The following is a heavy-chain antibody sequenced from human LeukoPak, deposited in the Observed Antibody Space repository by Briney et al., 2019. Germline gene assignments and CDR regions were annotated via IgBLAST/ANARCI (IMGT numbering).Heavy chain of an antibody. CDR2: ISYDGTNK. J-gene: IGHJ4*02. CDR1: GFTFSNYG. CDR3: AKDHGSGNYFGY. D-gene: IGHD2-15*01. Sequence: GGSLRLSCAGSGFTFSNYGMHWVRQAPGKGPEGVAVISYDGTNKYYPDSVKGRFTLSRDNSKNTVYLQMNSLRAEDTAVYSCAKDHGSGNYFGYWGQGTLVTVSS. V-gene: IGHV3-30*18.